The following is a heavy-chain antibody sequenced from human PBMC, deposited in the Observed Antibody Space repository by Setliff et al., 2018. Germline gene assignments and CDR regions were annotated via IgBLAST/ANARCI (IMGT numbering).Heavy chain of an antibody. D-gene: IGHD3-22*01. CDR1: GGSFSTYY. CDR3: RVWVTMIEVDS. CDR2: VSHSGST. V-gene: IGHV4-34*01. J-gene: IGHJ4*02. Sequence: ASETLSLTCAVYGGSFSTYYWSWIRQPPGKGLEWLGEVSHSGSTNYNPSLKSRVTMLVDTSKNQFSLKLTSVTAADTAVYYCRVWVTMIEVDSWAQGTLVTVSS.